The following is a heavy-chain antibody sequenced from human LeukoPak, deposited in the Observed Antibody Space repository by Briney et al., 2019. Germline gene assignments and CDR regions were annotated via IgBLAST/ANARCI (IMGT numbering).Heavy chain of an antibody. J-gene: IGHJ3*02. D-gene: IGHD2-21*02. V-gene: IGHV1-18*01. CDR1: GYTFTSYG. Sequence: ASVKVSCKASGYTFTSYGISWVRQAPGQGLEWMGWISAYNGNTNYAQKFQGRVTMTRDTSTSTVYMELSSLRSEDTAVYYCASRDPDDAFDIWGQGTMVTVSS. CDR2: ISAYNGNT. CDR3: ASRDPDDAFDI.